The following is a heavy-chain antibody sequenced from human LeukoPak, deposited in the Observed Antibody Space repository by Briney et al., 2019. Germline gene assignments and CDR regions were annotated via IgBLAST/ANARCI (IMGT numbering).Heavy chain of an antibody. CDR3: ARGVAATLDWFDP. J-gene: IGHJ5*02. D-gene: IGHD2-15*01. CDR2: IYYSGST. Sequence: SQTLSLTCTVSRGSISSGGYYWNWIRQHPEKGLEWSGYIYYSGSTYYNPSLKSRVTMSVDTSKNQYSLNRSSVTPADTAVYYCARGVAATLDWFDPWGQGTLVTVCS. CDR1: RGSISSGGYY. V-gene: IGHV4-31*03.